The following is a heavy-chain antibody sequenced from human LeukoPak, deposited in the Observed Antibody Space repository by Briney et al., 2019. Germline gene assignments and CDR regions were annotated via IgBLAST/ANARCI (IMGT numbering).Heavy chain of an antibody. CDR3: AKVRPGYSHYFYFVDV. V-gene: IGHV3-23*01. CDR1: GFNLSRFA. CDR2: LSDSGENS. Sequence: GGSLRLSCAASGFNLSRFAMTWVRQAPGMGLEWVSSLSDSGENSYYADSVKGRFTISRGSSKNMLFLRLTNLRAEDTAVYYCAKVRPGYSHYFYFVDVWATGTTVTVSS. J-gene: IGHJ6*03. D-gene: IGHD5-18*01.